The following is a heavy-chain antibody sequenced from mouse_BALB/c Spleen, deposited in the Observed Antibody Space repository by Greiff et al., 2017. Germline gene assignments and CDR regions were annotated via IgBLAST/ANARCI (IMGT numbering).Heavy chain of an antibody. D-gene: IGHD3-1*01. Sequence: VNLVESGPGLVQPSQSLSITCTVSGFSLTSYGVHWVRQSPGKGLEWLGVIWSGGSTDYNAAFISRLSISKDNSKSQVFFKMNSLQANDTAIYYCARQLGPSWFAYWGQGTLVTVSA. CDR2: IWSGGST. CDR3: ARQLGPSWFAY. V-gene: IGHV2-2*02. J-gene: IGHJ3*01. CDR1: GFSLTSYG.